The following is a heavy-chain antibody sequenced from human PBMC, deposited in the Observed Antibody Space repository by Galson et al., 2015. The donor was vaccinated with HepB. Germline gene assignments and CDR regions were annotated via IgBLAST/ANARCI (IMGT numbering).Heavy chain of an antibody. CDR3: AGARSKWELLRDFFAY. CDR2: IFPNSGGT. J-gene: IGHJ4*02. V-gene: IGHV1-2*02. D-gene: IGHD1-26*01. Sequence: SVKVYCKASKYTFSDYYIHWVRQAPGQGLEWMGWIFPNSGGTTYAQVFQGRVTLTSDTSINTAYMYLSSLTSDDTAVYYCAGARSKWELLRDFFAYWGQGTLVTVSS. CDR1: KYTFSDYY.